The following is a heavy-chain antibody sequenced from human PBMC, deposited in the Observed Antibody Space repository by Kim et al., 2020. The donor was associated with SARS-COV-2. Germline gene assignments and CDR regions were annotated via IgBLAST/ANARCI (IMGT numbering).Heavy chain of an antibody. V-gene: IGHV3-48*03. CDR3: ARDFPFGKPAFDY. D-gene: IGHD3-16*01. CDR2: ISSSGSTI. Sequence: GGSLRLSCAASGFTFSSYEMNWVRQAPGKGLEWVSYISSSGSTIYYADSVKGRFTISRDNAKNSLYLQMNSLRAEDTAVYYCARDFPFGKPAFDYWGQGTLVTVSS. CDR1: GFTFSSYE. J-gene: IGHJ4*02.